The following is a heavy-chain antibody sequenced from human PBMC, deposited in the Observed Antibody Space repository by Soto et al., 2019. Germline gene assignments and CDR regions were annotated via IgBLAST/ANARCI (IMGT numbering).Heavy chain of an antibody. Sequence: ASVKVSCKASGYTFSSYAISWVRQAPGQGLEWMGGIIPIFGTANYAQKFQGRVTITADESTSTAYMELSSLRSEDTAVYYCASMRGGYDSRGYDYWGQGTLVTV. J-gene: IGHJ4*02. CDR2: IIPIFGTA. D-gene: IGHD3-22*01. CDR1: GYTFSSYA. V-gene: IGHV1-69*13. CDR3: ASMRGGYDSRGYDY.